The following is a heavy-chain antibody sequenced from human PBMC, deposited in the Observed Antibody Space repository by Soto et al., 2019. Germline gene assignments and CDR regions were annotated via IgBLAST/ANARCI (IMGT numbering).Heavy chain of an antibody. CDR3: AKYCAPGQRLSPDY. J-gene: IGHJ4*02. Sequence: QLQLQESGPGLVKPSETLSLTCTVSGGSISSSSYYLGWIRQPPGKGLEWIGSIYYSGSTYYNPSLKSRVTITVETSKKPYIQKRSLGTAANAAYYYWAKYCAPGQRLSPDYWGQGTLVTVSS. CDR2: IYYSGST. V-gene: IGHV4-39*01. D-gene: IGHD6-25*01. CDR1: GGSISSSSYY.